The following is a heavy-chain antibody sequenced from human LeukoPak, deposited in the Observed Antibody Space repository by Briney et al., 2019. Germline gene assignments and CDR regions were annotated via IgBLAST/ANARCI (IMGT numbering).Heavy chain of an antibody. CDR2: IKTDGSIT. Sequence: GGSLRLSCAASGFSFSVFWMHWVRQAPGKGPVWVSRIKTDGSITNYADSVKGRFTISRDNSKNTLYLQMNSLRAEDTAVYYCARAPRFLEWLWYFDYWGQGTLVTVSS. CDR1: GFSFSVFW. V-gene: IGHV3-74*01. CDR3: ARAPRFLEWLWYFDY. J-gene: IGHJ4*02. D-gene: IGHD3-3*01.